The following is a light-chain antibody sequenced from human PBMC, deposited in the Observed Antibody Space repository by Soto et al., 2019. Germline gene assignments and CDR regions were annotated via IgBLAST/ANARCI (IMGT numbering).Light chain of an antibody. CDR2: AAS. V-gene: IGKV3-20*01. CDR3: QQYNNWPWT. Sequence: ETVLTRSPGNLSLSPGERSTLSCRAGQSISSSNYLAWYQQKPGQAPRLLIFAASSRATGIPDRFSGSGSGTDFTLTISSLEPEDFAVYYCQQYNNWPWTFGQGTKVDIK. J-gene: IGKJ1*01. CDR1: QSISSSN.